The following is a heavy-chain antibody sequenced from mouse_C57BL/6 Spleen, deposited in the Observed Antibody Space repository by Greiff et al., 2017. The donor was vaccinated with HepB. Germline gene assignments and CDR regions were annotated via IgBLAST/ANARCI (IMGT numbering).Heavy chain of an antibody. CDR3: ARPFIYDGYLYWYFDV. CDR1: GFNIKNTY. J-gene: IGHJ1*03. CDR2: IDPANGNT. V-gene: IGHV14-3*01. D-gene: IGHD2-3*01. Sequence: VQLQQSVAELVRPGASVKLSCTASGFNIKNTYMHWVKQRPEQGLEWIGRIDPANGNTKYAPKFQGKATITADTSSNTAYLQLSSLTSEDTAIYYCARPFIYDGYLYWYFDVWGTGTTVTVSS.